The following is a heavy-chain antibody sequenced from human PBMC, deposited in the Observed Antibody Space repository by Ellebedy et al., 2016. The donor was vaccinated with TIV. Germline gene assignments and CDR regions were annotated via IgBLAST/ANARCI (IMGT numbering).Heavy chain of an antibody. Sequence: ASVKVSCKASGYTFTSYGISWVRQAPGQGLEWMGWISAYNGNTNYAQKLQGRVTMTTDTSTSTAYMELRSLRSDDTAVYYCARRLLDYDFWSGLGSGYFDYWGQGTLVTVSS. CDR1: GYTFTSYG. CDR3: ARRLLDYDFWSGLGSGYFDY. D-gene: IGHD3-3*01. CDR2: ISAYNGNT. V-gene: IGHV1-18*01. J-gene: IGHJ4*02.